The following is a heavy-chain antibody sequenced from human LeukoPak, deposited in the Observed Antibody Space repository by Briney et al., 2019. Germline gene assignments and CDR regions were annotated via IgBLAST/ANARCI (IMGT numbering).Heavy chain of an antibody. CDR1: GYTFTSYG. CDR2: ISAYNGNT. J-gene: IGHJ6*02. V-gene: IGHV1-18*01. D-gene: IGHD6-13*01. Sequence: ASVKVSCKASGYTFTSYGISWVRQAPGQWLEWMGWISAYNGNTNYAQKLQGRVTMTTDTSTSTAYMELRSLRSEDTAVYYCAKNAAGLNHYYYYGMDVWGQGTTVTVSS. CDR3: AKNAAGLNHYYYYGMDV.